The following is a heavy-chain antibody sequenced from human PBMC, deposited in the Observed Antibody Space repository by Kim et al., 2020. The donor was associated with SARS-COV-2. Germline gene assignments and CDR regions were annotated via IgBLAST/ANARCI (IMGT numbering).Heavy chain of an antibody. V-gene: IGHV1-2*06. J-gene: IGHJ5*02. CDR2: INPNKGGT. D-gene: IGHD3-3*01. CDR3: ARGGKSGHFGVVGSFDP. Sequence: ASVKVSCKASGYTFTGYYIHWLRQAPGQGPEWIGRINPNKGGTEYAKKLQGRITITRDTSITTVYLDLSSLRSDDTAVYYCARGGKSGHFGVVGSFDPWGQGTLVTVSS. CDR1: GYTFTGYY.